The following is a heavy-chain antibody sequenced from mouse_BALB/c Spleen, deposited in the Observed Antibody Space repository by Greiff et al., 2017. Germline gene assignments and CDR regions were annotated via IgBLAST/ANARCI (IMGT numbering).Heavy chain of an antibody. CDR2: IDPANGNT. J-gene: IGHJ3*01. CDR1: GFNIKDTY. V-gene: IGHV14-3*02. CDR3: ASSITTATSWFAY. D-gene: IGHD1-2*01. Sequence: EVQLQQSGAELVKPGASVKLSCTASGFNIKDTYMHWVKQRPEQGLEWIGRIDPANGNTKYDPKFQGKATITADTSSNTAYLQLSSLTSEDTAVYYCASSITTATSWFAYWGQGTLVTVSA.